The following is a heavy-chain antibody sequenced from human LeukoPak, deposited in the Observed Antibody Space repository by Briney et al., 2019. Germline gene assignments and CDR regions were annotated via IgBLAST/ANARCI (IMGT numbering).Heavy chain of an antibody. V-gene: IGHV3-21*01. CDR2: ISSSSTYI. CDR3: AREASHGD. CDR1: GFTFSSFS. Sequence: PGGSLRLSCAASGFTFSSFSMNWVRQAPGKGLEWVSSISSSSTYIFYADSVKGRFTVSRDNAKNSLYLQMNSLRAEDTAVYYCAREASHGDWGQGTLVTVSS. J-gene: IGHJ4*02.